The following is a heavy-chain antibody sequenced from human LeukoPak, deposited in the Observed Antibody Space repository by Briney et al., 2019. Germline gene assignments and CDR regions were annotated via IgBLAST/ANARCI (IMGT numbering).Heavy chain of an antibody. Sequence: ASVKVSCKASGYTFTSYGISWVRQAPGQGLEWMGWISAYNGNTNYAQKLQGRVTMTTDTSTSTAYMELRSLRSDDTAVYYCARVDRDCTNGVCPLDYWGQGTLVTVSS. D-gene: IGHD2-8*01. J-gene: IGHJ4*02. CDR3: ARVDRDCTNGVCPLDY. CDR2: ISAYNGNT. CDR1: GYTFTSYG. V-gene: IGHV1-18*01.